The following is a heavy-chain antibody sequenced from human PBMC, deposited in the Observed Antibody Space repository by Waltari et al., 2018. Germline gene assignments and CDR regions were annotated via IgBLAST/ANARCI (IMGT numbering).Heavy chain of an antibody. Sequence: EVQLVESGGGLVQPGGSLRLSCAASGFTFSSYAMNWVRQAPGKGLEWVSYISSSGSTIYYADSVKGRFTISRDNAKNSLYLQMNSLRAEDTAVYYCARFYSGRYFDYWGQGTLVTVSS. CDR2: ISSSGSTI. J-gene: IGHJ4*02. V-gene: IGHV3-48*03. CDR1: GFTFSSYA. CDR3: ARFYSGRYFDY. D-gene: IGHD2-15*01.